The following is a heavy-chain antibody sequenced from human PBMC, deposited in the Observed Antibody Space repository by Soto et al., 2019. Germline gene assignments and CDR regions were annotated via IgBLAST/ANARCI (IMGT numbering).Heavy chain of an antibody. D-gene: IGHD2-21*02. J-gene: IGHJ4*02. Sequence: SSVKVSCKASGCTFISYAISWVRQAPGQGLEWMGGIIPIFGTANYAQKFQGRVTITADKSTRTAYMELRRLRSEDTAVYYCARALDGDNYFDYWDQGTLFTLSP. V-gene: IGHV1-69*06. CDR3: ARALDGDNYFDY. CDR2: IIPIFGTA. CDR1: GCTFISYA.